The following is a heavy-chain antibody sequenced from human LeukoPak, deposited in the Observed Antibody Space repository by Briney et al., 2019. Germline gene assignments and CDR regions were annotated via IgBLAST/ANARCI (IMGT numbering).Heavy chain of an antibody. D-gene: IGHD6-6*01. CDR3: ARDLQLSYSSSSVRAFDI. J-gene: IGHJ3*02. CDR2: IIPIFGTA. CDR1: GGTFSSYA. V-gene: IGHV1-69*13. Sequence: GASVKVSCKASGGTFSSYAISWVRQAPGQGLEWMGGIIPIFGTANYAQKFQGRVTITADESTSTAYMELSSLRSEDTAVYYCARDLQLSYSSSSVRAFDIWGQGTMVTVSS.